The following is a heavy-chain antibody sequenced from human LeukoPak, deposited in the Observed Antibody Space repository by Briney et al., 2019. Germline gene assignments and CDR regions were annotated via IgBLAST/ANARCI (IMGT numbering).Heavy chain of an antibody. CDR1: GYTLTELS. CDR3: ATLGYCSSTSCYGRGAFDI. D-gene: IGHD2-2*01. V-gene: IGHV1-24*01. J-gene: IGHJ3*02. Sequence: ASVKVSCKVSGYTLTELSMHWVRQAPGKGLEWMGGFNPEDGETIYAQKFQGRVTMTEDTSTDTAYMELSSLRSEDTAVYYCATLGYCSSTSCYGRGAFDIWGQGTMVTVSS. CDR2: FNPEDGET.